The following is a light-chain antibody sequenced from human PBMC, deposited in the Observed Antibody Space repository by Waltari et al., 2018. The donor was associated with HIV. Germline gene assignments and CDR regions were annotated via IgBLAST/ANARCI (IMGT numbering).Light chain of an antibody. CDR2: SST. CDR3: MLFFRTSYL. Sequence: QTVVTQEPSLTVSPGGTITPTCSSATGPVGNGHYVNWFQQKPGQPPRPLIYSSTRRHPLTPERFSGSLVGDRAALTLSNVWPEDQADYYCMLFFRTSYLFGGGTKVTVL. V-gene: IGLV7-43*01. J-gene: IGLJ2*01. CDR1: TGPVGNGHY.